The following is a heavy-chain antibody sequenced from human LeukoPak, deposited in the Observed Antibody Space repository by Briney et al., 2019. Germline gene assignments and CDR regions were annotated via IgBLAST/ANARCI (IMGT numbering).Heavy chain of an antibody. V-gene: IGHV4-39*07. CDR1: GGSISSSSYY. J-gene: IGHJ4*02. Sequence: SETLSLTCTVSGGSISSSSYYWGWIRQPPGKGLEWIGSIYYSGSTYYNPSLKSRVTISVDTSKNQFSLKLSSVTAADTAVYYCAREHGRYFDYWGQGTLVTVSS. CDR2: IYYSGST. CDR3: AREHGRYFDY.